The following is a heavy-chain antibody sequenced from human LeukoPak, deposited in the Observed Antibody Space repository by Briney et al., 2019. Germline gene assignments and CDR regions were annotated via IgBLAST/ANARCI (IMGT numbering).Heavy chain of an antibody. J-gene: IGHJ6*03. CDR1: GYSFTSYW. V-gene: IGHV5-51*01. D-gene: IGHD6-13*01. CDR3: ARQTAAAGYYYYYMDV. CDR2: IYPGDSDT. Sequence: GESLKISCKGSGYSFTSYWIGWVRQMPGKGLEWMGIIYPGDSDTRYSPSFQGQVTISADKSISTAYLQWGSLKASDTAMYYCARQTAAAGYYYYYMDVWGKGTTVTVSS.